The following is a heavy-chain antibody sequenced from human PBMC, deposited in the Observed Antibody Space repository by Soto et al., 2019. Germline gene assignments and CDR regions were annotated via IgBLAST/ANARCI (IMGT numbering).Heavy chain of an antibody. CDR3: ARREIQGPIDY. Sequence: QVQLQESGPGLVKPSDTLSLTCAVSGYSISSSNWWGWIRQPPGKGLEWIGYIYYSGTTYYNPSLKXLXTXSXHTSKNQFSLKLTSVTAVDTAVYYCARREIQGPIDYWGQGTLVTVSS. D-gene: IGHD1-26*01. V-gene: IGHV4-28*01. CDR2: IYYSGTT. CDR1: GYSISSSNW. J-gene: IGHJ4*02.